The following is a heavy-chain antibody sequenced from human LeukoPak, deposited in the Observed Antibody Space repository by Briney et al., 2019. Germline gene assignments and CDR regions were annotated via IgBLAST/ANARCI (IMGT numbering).Heavy chain of an antibody. CDR1: GGTFSSYA. D-gene: IGHD2-15*01. V-gene: IGHV1-69*13. J-gene: IGHJ4*02. CDR3: ARDRQRYCSGGSCSDNYFDY. CDR2: IIPIFGTA. Sequence: SVKVSCKASGGTFSSYAISWVRQAPGQGLEWMGGIIPIFGTANYAQKFQGRVTITADESTSTAYMELSSLRSEDTAVYYCARDRQRYCSGGSCSDNYFDYWGQGTLVTVSS.